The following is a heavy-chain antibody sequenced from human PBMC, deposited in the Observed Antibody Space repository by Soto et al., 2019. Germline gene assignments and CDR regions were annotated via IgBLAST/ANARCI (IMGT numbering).Heavy chain of an antibody. Sequence: PGESLKISCKGSGYSFTNYWIGWVRQMPGKGLEWMGIIYPGDSDTRYSPSFQGQVTISADKSINTAYLQWSSLKASDTAMYYCARPEGYFSSISCSHFDYWGRGTLVTVSS. D-gene: IGHD2-2*01. J-gene: IGHJ4*02. CDR1: GYSFTNYW. V-gene: IGHV5-51*01. CDR3: ARPEGYFSSISCSHFDY. CDR2: IYPGDSDT.